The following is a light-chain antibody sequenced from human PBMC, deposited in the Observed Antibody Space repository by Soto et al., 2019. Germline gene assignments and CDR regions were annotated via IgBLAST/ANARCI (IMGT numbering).Light chain of an antibody. V-gene: IGLV4-69*01. Sequence: QPVLTQSPSASASLGASVKLTCTLSSGHSSYAIAWHQQQPEKGPRYLMKLNSDGSHSKGDGIPDRFSGSSSGAERYLTISSLQSEDEADYYCHTWSAGIHVAFGRGTKLTVL. J-gene: IGLJ2*01. CDR3: HTWSAGIHVA. CDR1: SGHSSYA. CDR2: LNSDGSH.